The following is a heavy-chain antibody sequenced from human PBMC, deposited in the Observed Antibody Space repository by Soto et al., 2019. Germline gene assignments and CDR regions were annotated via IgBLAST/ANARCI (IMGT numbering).Heavy chain of an antibody. CDR2: IYSNGGA. Sequence: VQLQEAGPGLVQPSQTLSLTCTVSGGSISSGLDYWNWIRQHPGKGLEWLGYIYSNGGAHYNPSLKIQLTMSVETSKRQFSLNLSSVTAADTAVYYCARYPQGWFDSWGQGIPVTVSS. CDR1: GGSISSGLDY. V-gene: IGHV4-31*01. CDR3: ARYPQGWFDS. J-gene: IGHJ5*01.